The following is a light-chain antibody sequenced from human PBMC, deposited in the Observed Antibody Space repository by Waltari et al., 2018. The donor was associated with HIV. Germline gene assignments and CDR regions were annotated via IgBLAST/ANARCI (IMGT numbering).Light chain of an antibody. CDR3: CSYAGSYTLV. CDR2: DVS. V-gene: IGLV2-11*01. Sequence: QSALTQPRSVSGSPGQSVPISCTGTSSDGGGYNYVSWYQQHPGKAPKLMIYDVSKRPSGVPDRFSGSKSGNTASLTISGLQSEDEADYYCCSYAGSYTLVFGGGTKLTVL. CDR1: SSDGGGYNY. J-gene: IGLJ2*01.